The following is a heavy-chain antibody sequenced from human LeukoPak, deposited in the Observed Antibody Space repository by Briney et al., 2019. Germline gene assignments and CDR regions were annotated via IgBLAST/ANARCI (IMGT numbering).Heavy chain of an antibody. CDR3: ARDNWNYDGNFFDY. V-gene: IGHV4-30-4*08. J-gene: IGHJ4*02. Sequence: TLSLTCTVSGGSISSGDYYWSWIRQPPGKGLEWIGYIYYSGSTYSNPSLKSRVTISVDTSKNQFSLKLSSVTAADTAVYYCARDNWNYDGNFFDYWGQGTLVTVSS. D-gene: IGHD1-7*01. CDR2: IYYSGST. CDR1: GGSISSGDYY.